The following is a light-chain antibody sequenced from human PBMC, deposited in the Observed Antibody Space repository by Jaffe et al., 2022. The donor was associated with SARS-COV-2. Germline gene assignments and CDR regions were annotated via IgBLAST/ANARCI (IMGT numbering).Light chain of an antibody. CDR2: LEGSGTY. V-gene: IGLV4-60*03. CDR3: ETWDGNSRV. Sequence: QPVLTQSSSASASLGSSVKLTCTLSSGRSTYIIAWHQQQPGKAPRYLMKLEGSGTYNRGSGVPDRFSGSNSGADRYLTISNLQSEDEADYYCETWDGNSRVFGGGTKLTVL. J-gene: IGLJ3*02. CDR1: SGRSTYI.